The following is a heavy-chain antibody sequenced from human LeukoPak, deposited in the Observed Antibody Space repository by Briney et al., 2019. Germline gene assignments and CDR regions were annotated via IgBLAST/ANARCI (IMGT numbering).Heavy chain of an antibody. D-gene: IGHD1-1*01. V-gene: IGHV3-48*01. CDR2: INSGSSTI. CDR1: EFSLRSYS. Sequence: GGSLRLSCGASEFSLRSYSMDWVRQAPGKGLEWVSHINSGSSTIYYADSVKGRFTISRDNAGNSLYLHMNSLRAEDTAVYYCARVLLERPGIDSFDMWGQGTMVTVTS. J-gene: IGHJ3*02. CDR3: ARVLLERPGIDSFDM.